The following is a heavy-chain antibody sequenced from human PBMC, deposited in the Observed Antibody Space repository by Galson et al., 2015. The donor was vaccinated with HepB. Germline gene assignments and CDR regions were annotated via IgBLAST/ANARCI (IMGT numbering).Heavy chain of an antibody. CDR3: ARDFSTFYDSSLDAFDI. CDR1: GFTFSSYG. D-gene: IGHD3-22*01. CDR2: IWYDGSNK. J-gene: IGHJ3*02. Sequence: SLRLSCAASGFTFSSYGMHWVRQAPGKGLEWVAVIWYDGSNKYYADSVKGRFTISRDNSKNTLYLQMNSLRAEDTAVYYCARDFSTFYDSSLDAFDIWGQGTMVTVSS. V-gene: IGHV3-33*01.